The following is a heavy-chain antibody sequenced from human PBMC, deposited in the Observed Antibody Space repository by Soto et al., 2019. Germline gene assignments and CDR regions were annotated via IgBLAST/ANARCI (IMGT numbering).Heavy chain of an antibody. D-gene: IGHD3-22*01. V-gene: IGHV4-31*03. Sequence: SETLSLTCNFSGGSISSGGYYWSWIRQHPGKGLEWIGYIHHSGSTYYNPSLKSRVTISVDTSKNQFSLKLSSVTAADTAVYYCARDPDSSGYYSEGWFDPWGQGTLVTVSS. CDR2: IHHSGST. CDR3: ARDPDSSGYYSEGWFDP. J-gene: IGHJ5*02. CDR1: GGSISSGGYY.